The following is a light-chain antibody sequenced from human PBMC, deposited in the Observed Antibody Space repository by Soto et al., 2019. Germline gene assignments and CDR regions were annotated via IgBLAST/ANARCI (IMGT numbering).Light chain of an antibody. J-gene: IGLJ1*01. V-gene: IGLV2-14*01. CDR1: ISDIGGYTY. CDR3: NSYSSTSTYV. Sequence: QSVLTQPASVSGSPGQSITISCTGTISDIGGYTYVSWYQQHPGKAPKLMIYDVTNRPSGVSNRFSGSKSGNTASLTISGLQAEDEADYFCNSYSSTSTYVFGTGTKVTVL. CDR2: DVT.